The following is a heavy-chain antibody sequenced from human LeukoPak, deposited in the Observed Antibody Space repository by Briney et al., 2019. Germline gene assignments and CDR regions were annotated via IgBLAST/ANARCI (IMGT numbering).Heavy chain of an antibody. J-gene: IGHJ4*02. CDR2: IYYSGST. CDR1: GGSISSYY. V-gene: IGHV4-59*08. Sequence: SETLSLTCTVSGGSISSYYWSWIRQPPGKGLEWIGYIYYSGSTNYSPSLKSRVTISVDTSKNQFSLKLSSVTAADTAVYYCARHAYLLSGYSQFDYWGQGTLVTVSS. CDR3: ARHAYLLSGYSQFDY. D-gene: IGHD3-22*01.